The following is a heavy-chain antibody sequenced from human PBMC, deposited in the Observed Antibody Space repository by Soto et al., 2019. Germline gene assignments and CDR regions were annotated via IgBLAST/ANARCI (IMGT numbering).Heavy chain of an antibody. Sequence: GGSLRLSCAASGFTFSSYAMNWVRQAPGKGLEWVSVISGSGDSTYYADSVKGRFTIPRDNSKNTLYLQMNSLRAEDTAVYYCARRGPGTYFDYWGQGTLVTVSS. CDR3: ARRGPGTYFDY. V-gene: IGHV3-23*01. CDR1: GFTFSSYA. J-gene: IGHJ4*02. CDR2: ISGSGDST. D-gene: IGHD6-13*01.